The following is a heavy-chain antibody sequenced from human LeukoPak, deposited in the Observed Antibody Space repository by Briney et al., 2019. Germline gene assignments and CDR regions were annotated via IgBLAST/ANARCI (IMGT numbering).Heavy chain of an antibody. CDR1: GGSFSGHY. Sequence: SETLSLTCAVYGGSFSGHYWSWVRQPPGKGLEWIGEINHSGSTNYNPSLESRVTISVDTSKNHFSLKLSSVTAADTAVYYCASGQYYDLWSGYYVDWGQGTLVTVSA. J-gene: IGHJ4*02. V-gene: IGHV4-34*01. CDR3: ASGQYYDLWSGYYVD. CDR2: INHSGST. D-gene: IGHD3-3*01.